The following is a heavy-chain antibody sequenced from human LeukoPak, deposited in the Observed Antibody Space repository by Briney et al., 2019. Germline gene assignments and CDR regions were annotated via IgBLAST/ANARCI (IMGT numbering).Heavy chain of an antibody. J-gene: IGHJ4*02. CDR3: ARAGYSSSWLES. D-gene: IGHD6-13*01. CDR1: GFTFSSHW. V-gene: IGHV3-74*03. Sequence: PGGSLRLSCAASGFTFSSHWMHWVRQAPGKGLVWVSRINTDGSSTTYADSVKGRFTISRDNAKNTVYLQMNSLRAEDTAVYYCARAGYSSSWLESWGQGTLVTVSS. CDR2: INTDGSST.